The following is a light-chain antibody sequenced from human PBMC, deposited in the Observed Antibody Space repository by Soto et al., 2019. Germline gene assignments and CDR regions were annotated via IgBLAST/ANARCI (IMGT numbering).Light chain of an antibody. J-gene: IGKJ4*01. CDR3: QQYNNWPLT. CDR2: GAS. Sequence: ERVMTQFPATLSVSPGERATPSCRASQSVSSNLAWYQQKPGQAPRLLIYGASTRATGIPARFSGSASGTEFTLTISSLQSDDFAMYYCQQYNNWPLTFGGGTKVDIK. CDR1: QSVSSN. V-gene: IGKV3-15*01.